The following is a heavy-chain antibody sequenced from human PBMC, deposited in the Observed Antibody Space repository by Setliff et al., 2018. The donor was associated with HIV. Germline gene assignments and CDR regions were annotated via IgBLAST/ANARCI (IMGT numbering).Heavy chain of an antibody. J-gene: IGHJ4*02. V-gene: IGHV4-39*02. CDR3: AREDTQGGWYYDY. CDR1: GVSINRTDHY. CDR2: VSQSGST. D-gene: IGHD6-19*01. Sequence: PSETLSLTCSVSGVSINRTDHYWGWIRQSPGKRLEWIGSVSQSGSTYYNPSLQSRITISVDRSKNLFSLKLISVTAADQGVYYCAREDTQGGWYYDYWGQGTLVTVSS.